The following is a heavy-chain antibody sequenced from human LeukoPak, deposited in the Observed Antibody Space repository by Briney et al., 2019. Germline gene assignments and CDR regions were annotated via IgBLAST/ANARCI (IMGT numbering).Heavy chain of an antibody. CDR1: GGSFSGYY. Sequence: SETLSLTCAVYGGSFSGYYWSWIRQPPGKGLEWIGEINDSGSTNYNPSLKSRVTISLDTSKNQFSLKLSSVTTADTAVYYCARFPGYCSGWYFGSKPYYFDYWGQGTLVTVSS. J-gene: IGHJ4*02. CDR3: ARFPGYCSGWYFGSKPYYFDY. D-gene: IGHD6-19*01. V-gene: IGHV4-34*01. CDR2: INDSGST.